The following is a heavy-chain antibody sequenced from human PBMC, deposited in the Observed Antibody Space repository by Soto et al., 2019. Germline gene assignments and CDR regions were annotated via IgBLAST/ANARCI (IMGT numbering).Heavy chain of an antibody. J-gene: IGHJ6*02. CDR1: GCSISSYY. CDR3: ARDLLAVAGNYYYYYGMDV. V-gene: IGHV4-59*01. D-gene: IGHD6-19*01. Sequence: SETLSLTCPVSGCSISSYYWSRIRQPPGKGLEWIGYIYYSGSTNYNPSLKSRVTISVDTSKDQFSLKLSSVTAADTAVYYCARDLLAVAGNYYYYYGMDVWGQGTTVTVSS. CDR2: IYYSGST.